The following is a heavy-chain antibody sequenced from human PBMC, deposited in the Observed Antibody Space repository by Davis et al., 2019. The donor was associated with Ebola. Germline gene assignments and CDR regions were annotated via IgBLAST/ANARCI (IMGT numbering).Heavy chain of an antibody. CDR1: GFTFSRYW. CDR2: IKQDGSEK. CDR3: AKFYPSRYYGMDV. V-gene: IGHV3-7*01. J-gene: IGHJ6*04. Sequence: GESLKISCVASGFTFSRYWMNWVRQAPGKGLEWVANIKQDGSEKYYVDSVKGRFTISRDNSKNTLYLQMNSLRAEDTAVYYCAKFYPSRYYGMDVWGKGTTVTVSS. D-gene: IGHD3-16*02.